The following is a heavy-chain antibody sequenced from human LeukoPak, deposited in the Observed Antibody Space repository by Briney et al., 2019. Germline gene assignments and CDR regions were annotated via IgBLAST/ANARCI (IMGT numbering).Heavy chain of an antibody. V-gene: IGHV3-48*01. J-gene: IGHJ4*02. CDR3: ARDQEQRGLKGYFDY. CDR2: ISSSSSTI. Sequence: GSLRLSCAASGFTFSSYSMNWVRQAPGKGLEWVSYISSSSSTIYYADSVKGRFTISRDNAKNSLYLQMNSLRAEDTAVYYCARDQEQRGLKGYFDYWGQGTLVTVSS. D-gene: IGHD1-26*01. CDR1: GFTFSSYS.